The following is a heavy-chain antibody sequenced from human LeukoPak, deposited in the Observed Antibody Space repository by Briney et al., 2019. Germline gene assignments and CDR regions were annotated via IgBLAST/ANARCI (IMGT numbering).Heavy chain of an antibody. D-gene: IGHD6-19*01. V-gene: IGHV3-9*01. CDR2: LSWNSGSI. CDR3: AKDMGAVAGNPEY. Sequence: GGSLRLSCAASGFTFDDYAMPWVRQAPGKGLEWVSGLSWNSGSIGYADSVKGRFTISRDNAKDSLYLQMNSLRAEDTALYYCAKDMGAVAGNPEYWGQGTLVTVSS. J-gene: IGHJ4*02. CDR1: GFTFDDYA.